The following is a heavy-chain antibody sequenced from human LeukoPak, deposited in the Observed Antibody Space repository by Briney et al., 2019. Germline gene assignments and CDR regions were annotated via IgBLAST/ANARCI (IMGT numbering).Heavy chain of an antibody. CDR3: ARDLGDCSSTSCYYYYYMDV. J-gene: IGHJ6*03. D-gene: IGHD2-2*01. CDR2: IKQDGSEK. CDR1: GFTFSSYW. V-gene: IGHV3-7*01. Sequence: GGSLRLSCAASGFTFSSYWMSWVRQAPGKGLEWVANIKQDGSEKYYVDSVKGRFTISRDNAKNSLYLQMNSLRAEDTAVYYCARDLGDCSSTSCYYYYYMDVWGEGTTVTVSS.